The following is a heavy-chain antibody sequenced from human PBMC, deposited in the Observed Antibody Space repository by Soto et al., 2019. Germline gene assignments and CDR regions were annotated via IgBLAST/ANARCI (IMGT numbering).Heavy chain of an antibody. CDR3: ARESYDSSGHYQDGAFDI. J-gene: IGHJ3*02. CDR1: GFTFSSYS. Sequence: GGSLRLSCAASGFTFSSYSMNWVRQAPGKGLEWVSSISSSSSYIYYADSVKGRFTISRDNAKNSLYLQMNSLRAEDTAVYYCARESYDSSGHYQDGAFDIWGQGTMVTVSS. V-gene: IGHV3-21*01. D-gene: IGHD3-22*01. CDR2: ISSSSSYI.